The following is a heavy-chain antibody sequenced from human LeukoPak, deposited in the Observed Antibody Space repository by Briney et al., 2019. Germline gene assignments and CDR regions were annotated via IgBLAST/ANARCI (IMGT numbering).Heavy chain of an antibody. V-gene: IGHV1-69*13. CDR1: GGTFSSYA. Sequence: ASVKVSCKASGGTFSSYAISWVRQAPGQGLEWMGGIIPIFGTASYAQKFQGRVTITADESTSTAYMELSGLRSEDTAVYYCARVGRGSCLFDPWGQGTLVTVSS. J-gene: IGHJ5*02. CDR3: ARVGRGSCLFDP. D-gene: IGHD2-15*01. CDR2: IIPIFGTA.